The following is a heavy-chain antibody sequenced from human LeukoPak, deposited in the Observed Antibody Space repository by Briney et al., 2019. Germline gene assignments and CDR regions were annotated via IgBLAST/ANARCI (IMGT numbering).Heavy chain of an antibody. J-gene: IGHJ5*02. CDR3: ARASGYSTSSGCVP. Sequence: GASVKVSCKASGYSFAGYYMHGVRQAPGQGLEWMGWINPNSGGTDYAQKFQGRVTMTWDTSISAGYMELSGLRFDDTAVYYCARASGYSTSSGCVPWGQGSLVTVSS. V-gene: IGHV1-2*02. CDR1: GYSFAGYY. CDR2: INPNSGGT. D-gene: IGHD6-6*01.